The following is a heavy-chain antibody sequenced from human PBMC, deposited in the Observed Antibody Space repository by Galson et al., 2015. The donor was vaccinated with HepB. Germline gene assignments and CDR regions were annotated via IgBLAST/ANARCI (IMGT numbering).Heavy chain of an antibody. CDR1: GFIFGNYA. J-gene: IGHJ4*02. Sequence: SLRLSCAASGFIFGNYAMTWVRQAPGKGLQWVPGISGSGDKMYYADSVKGRFTISRDNSKNTLYLQMNSLRAEDTAVYYCAKERGDILTGFEFWGQGTLVTVSS. CDR2: ISGSGDKM. CDR3: AKERGDILTGFEF. V-gene: IGHV3-23*01. D-gene: IGHD3-9*01.